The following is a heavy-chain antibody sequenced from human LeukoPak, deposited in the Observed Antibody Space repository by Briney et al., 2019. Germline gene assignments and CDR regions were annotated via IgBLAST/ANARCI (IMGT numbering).Heavy chain of an antibody. CDR3: ASEPTYSSSWYFY. CDR1: GGSINNYY. J-gene: IGHJ4*02. V-gene: IGHV4-4*07. D-gene: IGHD6-13*01. CDR2: IYTSGST. Sequence: SETLSLTCTVSGGSINNYYWSWIRQPAGKGLEWIGRIYTSGSTNYNPSLKSRVTISVDTSKNQFSLKLSSVTAADTAVYYCASEPTYSSSWYFYWGQGTLVTVSS.